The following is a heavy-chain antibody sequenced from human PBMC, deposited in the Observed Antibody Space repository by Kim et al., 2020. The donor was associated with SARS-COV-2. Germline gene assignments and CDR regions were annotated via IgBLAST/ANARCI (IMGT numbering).Heavy chain of an antibody. Sequence: SETLSLICAVYGGSFSGYYWSWIRQPPGKGLEWIGEINHSGSTNYNPSLKSRVTISVDTSKNQFSLKLSSVTAADTAVYYCARARIAARAFDPWGQGTLVTVSS. D-gene: IGHD6-6*01. J-gene: IGHJ5*02. CDR1: GGSFSGYY. CDR2: INHSGST. CDR3: ARARIAARAFDP. V-gene: IGHV4-34*01.